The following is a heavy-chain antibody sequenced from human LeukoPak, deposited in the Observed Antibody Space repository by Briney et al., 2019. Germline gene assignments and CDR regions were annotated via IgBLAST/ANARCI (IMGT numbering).Heavy chain of an antibody. Sequence: PGGSLRLSCAASGFTVSSNYMGWVRQAPGKGLEWVSVIYSGGSTYYADSVKGRFTISRDNSKNTLYLQMNSLRAEDTAVYYCARLTWLQYFDYWGQGTLVTVSS. J-gene: IGHJ4*02. D-gene: IGHD5-24*01. V-gene: IGHV3-53*01. CDR2: IYSGGST. CDR3: ARLTWLQYFDY. CDR1: GFTVSSNY.